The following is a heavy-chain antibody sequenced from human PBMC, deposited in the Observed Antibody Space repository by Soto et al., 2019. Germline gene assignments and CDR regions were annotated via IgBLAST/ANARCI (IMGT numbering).Heavy chain of an antibody. D-gene: IGHD5-12*01. CDR2: IYYSGST. Sequence: SETLSLTCTVSGGSISSYYWSWIRQPPGKGLEWIGYIYYSGSTNYNPSLKSRVTISVDTSKNQFSLKLSSVTAADTAVYYCARSENIVATIPLDYWGQGTLVTVSS. CDR1: GGSISSYY. J-gene: IGHJ4*02. CDR3: ARSENIVATIPLDY. V-gene: IGHV4-59*12.